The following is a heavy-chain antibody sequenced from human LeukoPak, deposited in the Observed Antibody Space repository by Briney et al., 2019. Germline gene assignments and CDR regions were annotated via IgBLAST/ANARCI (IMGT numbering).Heavy chain of an antibody. CDR3: ANSIAAAGKVDY. CDR1: GFTFSSYA. Sequence: GGSLRLSCAASGFTFSSYAMSWVRQAPGKGLEWVSAISGSGGSTYYADSVKGRFTISRDNSKNTLYLQMNSLRAEDTAVYYCANSIAAAGKVDYWGQGTLVTVSS. D-gene: IGHD6-13*01. J-gene: IGHJ4*02. V-gene: IGHV3-23*01. CDR2: ISGSGGST.